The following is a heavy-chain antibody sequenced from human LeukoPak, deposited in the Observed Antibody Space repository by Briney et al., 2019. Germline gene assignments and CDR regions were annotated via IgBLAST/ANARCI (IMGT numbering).Heavy chain of an antibody. CDR2: IKQDGSEK. J-gene: IGHJ4*02. V-gene: IGHV3-7*02. Sequence: PGGSLRLSCAASGFTFSSYWMSWVRQAPGKGLEWVANIKQDGSEKNYVDSVKGRFTISRDDAKKSLYLQMNSLRAEDTAVYYCVKGRCSGSSCYGGDYWGQGTLVTVSS. CDR3: VKGRCSGSSCYGGDY. D-gene: IGHD2-2*01. CDR1: GFTFSSYW.